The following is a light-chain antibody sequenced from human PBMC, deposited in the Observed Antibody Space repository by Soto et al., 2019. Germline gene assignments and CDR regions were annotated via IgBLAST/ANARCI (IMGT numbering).Light chain of an antibody. CDR1: QGISSY. V-gene: IGKV1-8*01. J-gene: IGKJ5*01. CDR2: AAS. Sequence: AIRMTQSPSSVSASTPERFTITCRASQGISSYLAWYQQKPGKATKLLIYAASTLQRGVPSRFSGSGSGTDFTLTISCLQSEDFALYFCQQYNNWPFSFGPGTRLEIK. CDR3: QQYNNWPFS.